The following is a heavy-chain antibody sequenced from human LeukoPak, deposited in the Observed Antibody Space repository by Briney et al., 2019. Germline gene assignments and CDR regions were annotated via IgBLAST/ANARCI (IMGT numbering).Heavy chain of an antibody. D-gene: IGHD1-1*01. CDR3: ARESGSATWYYGMDV. J-gene: IGHJ6*02. Sequence: GGSLRLSCAASGFIFSSYEMNWVRQAPGKGLEWVSYISSSGTIIYYADSAKGRFTISRDYAKNSLYLQMNSLRAEDTAVYYCARESGSATWYYGMDVWGQGTTVTVSS. CDR1: GFIFSSYE. V-gene: IGHV3-48*03. CDR2: ISSSGTII.